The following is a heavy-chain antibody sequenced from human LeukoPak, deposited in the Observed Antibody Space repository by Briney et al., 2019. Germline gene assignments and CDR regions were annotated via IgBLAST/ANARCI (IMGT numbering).Heavy chain of an antibody. J-gene: IGHJ4*02. Sequence: GGSLRLSCAASGFTFSSYSMYWVRQAPGKGLEWVSSISSSSSYIYYADSVKGRFTISRDNAKNSLYLQMNSLRAEDTAVYYCARDDYYDSSGYGRYFDYWGQGTLVTVSS. CDR2: ISSSSSYI. V-gene: IGHV3-21*01. CDR3: ARDDYYDSSGYGRYFDY. D-gene: IGHD3-22*01. CDR1: GFTFSSYS.